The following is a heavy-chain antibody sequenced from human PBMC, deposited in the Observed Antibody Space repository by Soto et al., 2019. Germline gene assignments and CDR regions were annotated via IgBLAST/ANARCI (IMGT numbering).Heavy chain of an antibody. J-gene: IGHJ5*02. D-gene: IGHD3-22*01. CDR3: ARYSPPKKTYDSNPGWFDP. CDR1: GGSISNYY. Sequence: PSETLSLTCIVSGGSISNYYWSWIRQPPGKGLEWIGYIYYSGSTNYNPSLQSRVTISVDTSKNQFSLKLSSVTAADTAVYFCARYSPPKKTYDSNPGWFDPWGQGTLVTVSS. V-gene: IGHV4-59*01. CDR2: IYYSGST.